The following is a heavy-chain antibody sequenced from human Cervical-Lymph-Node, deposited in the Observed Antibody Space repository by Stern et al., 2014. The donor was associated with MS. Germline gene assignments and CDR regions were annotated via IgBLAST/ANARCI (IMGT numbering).Heavy chain of an antibody. J-gene: IGHJ5*02. D-gene: IGHD5-12*01. Sequence: QVQLVESGAEVKKPGASVKVSCKASGYIFTSYYLHWVRQAPGQGLEWMGMISPSDSGTNCAQKVQGRVTMTRDTSTSTVYMELSSLRSEATDVYYCARTWGYTGYEYDAWGQGTLVTVSS. CDR2: ISPSDSGT. CDR1: GYIFTSYY. CDR3: ARTWGYTGYEYDA. V-gene: IGHV1-46*01.